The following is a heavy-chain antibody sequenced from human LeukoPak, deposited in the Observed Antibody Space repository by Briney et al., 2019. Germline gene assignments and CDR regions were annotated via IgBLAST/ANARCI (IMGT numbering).Heavy chain of an antibody. Sequence: SETLSLTCNVSGGSISGYYRNWIRQPPGKGLEWIGDIYTSGTTNYNPSLESRVTISVDTSKNQFSLKLSSVSATDTAVYFCARQYCSATTCYNLDYWGQGALVTVSS. V-gene: IGHV4-4*09. J-gene: IGHJ4*02. CDR1: GGSISGYY. D-gene: IGHD2-2*02. CDR3: ARQYCSATTCYNLDY. CDR2: IYTSGTT.